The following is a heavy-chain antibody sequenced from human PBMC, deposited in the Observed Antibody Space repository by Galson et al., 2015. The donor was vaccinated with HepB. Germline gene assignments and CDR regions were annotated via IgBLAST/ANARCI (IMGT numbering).Heavy chain of an antibody. J-gene: IGHJ4*02. V-gene: IGHV3-30-3*01. D-gene: IGHD5-18*01. CDR3: AREGPLRRLPNADTPMVEGNYFDY. Sequence: SLRLSCAVSGFTFGGYSVHWVRQAPGKGLEWLAVIPYDGNNEYYADSVVGRFTISRDNSNQMVFLELNSLRGDDTAVYYCAREGPLRRLPNADTPMVEGNYFDYWGRGTLVTVSS. CDR1: GFTFGGYS. CDR2: IPYDGNNE.